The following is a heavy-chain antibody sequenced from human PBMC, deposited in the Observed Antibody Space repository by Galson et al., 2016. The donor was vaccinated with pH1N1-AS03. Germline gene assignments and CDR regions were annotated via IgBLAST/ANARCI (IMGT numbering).Heavy chain of an antibody. J-gene: IGHJ6*02. V-gene: IGHV1-2*04. Sequence: SVKVSCKASGYIFTGFYVHWVRQAPGQGLEWMGWINPNNGVTNYAQKFQAWVTMTGDTSISTAYLELYGLKSDDTAVYYCARDPGGPCSSATCATTYYFGMDVWGQGTTVIVSS. CDR2: INPNNGVT. CDR3: ARDPGGPCSSATCATTYYFGMDV. D-gene: IGHD2/OR15-2a*01. CDR1: GYIFTGFY.